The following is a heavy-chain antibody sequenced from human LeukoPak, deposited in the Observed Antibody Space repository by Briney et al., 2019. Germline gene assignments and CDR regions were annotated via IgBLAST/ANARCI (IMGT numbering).Heavy chain of an antibody. CDR2: ISWNSGSI. Sequence: GGSLRLSCAASGFTFDDYAMHWVRQAPGKGLEWVLGISWNSGSIGYADSVKGRFTISRDNAKNSLYLQMNSLRAEDTALYYCAKDMYGSGWDDDAFDIWGQGTMVTVSS. J-gene: IGHJ3*02. D-gene: IGHD6-19*01. CDR3: AKDMYGSGWDDDAFDI. V-gene: IGHV3-9*01. CDR1: GFTFDDYA.